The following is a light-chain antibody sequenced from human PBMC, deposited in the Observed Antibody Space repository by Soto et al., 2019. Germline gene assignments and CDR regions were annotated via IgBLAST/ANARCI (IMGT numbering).Light chain of an antibody. J-gene: IGLJ3*02. V-gene: IGLV1-51*01. Sequence: QSVLTQPPSVSAAPGQKVTISCSGSSSNIALNYVSWYQQLPGTAPKLLIYDNNKRPSGIPDRFSGSKSGTSATLDITGLQTGDEADYYCGTWDLSLGAGVFGGGTQLTVL. CDR2: DNN. CDR3: GTWDLSLGAGV. CDR1: SSNIALNY.